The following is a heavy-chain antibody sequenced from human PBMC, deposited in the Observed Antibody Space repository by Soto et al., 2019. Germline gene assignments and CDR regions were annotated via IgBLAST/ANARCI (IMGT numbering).Heavy chain of an antibody. D-gene: IGHD5-18*01. CDR1: GLTFSSYA. Sequence: GGSLRLSCAASGLTFSSYAVHWVRKAPGKGLEWVAVISYDGSNKYYADSVKGRFTISRDNSKNTLYLQMNSLRAEDTAVYYCARGYTTNDAFDIWGQGTMVTVSS. V-gene: IGHV3-30-3*01. J-gene: IGHJ3*02. CDR3: ARGYTTNDAFDI. CDR2: ISYDGSNK.